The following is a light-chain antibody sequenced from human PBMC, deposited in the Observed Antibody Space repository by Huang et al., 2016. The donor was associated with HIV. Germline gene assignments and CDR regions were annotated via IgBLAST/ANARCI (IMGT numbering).Light chain of an antibody. V-gene: IGKV1-39*01. J-gene: IGKJ1*01. Sequence: DIQMTQSPSSLSASVGDRVTITCRASQTINSYLHWYQQKPVKAPQLLIYAASNLQSGVPSRFSGGGSGTEFTLTISSLQPEDFATYYGQQTYSSPRTFGQGTKVDIK. CDR1: QTINSY. CDR3: QQTYSSPRT. CDR2: AAS.